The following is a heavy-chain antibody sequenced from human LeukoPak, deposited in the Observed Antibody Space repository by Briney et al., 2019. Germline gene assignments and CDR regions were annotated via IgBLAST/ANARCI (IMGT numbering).Heavy chain of an antibody. CDR1: GGTFSSYA. Sequence: SVKVSCKASGGTFSSYAISWVRQAPGQGLEWMGGIIPIFGTANYAQKFQGRVTITADKSTSTAYMELSSLRSEDTAVYYCARTGAGTAMVTDVWGKGTTVTVSS. J-gene: IGHJ6*04. V-gene: IGHV1-69*06. CDR2: IIPIFGTA. D-gene: IGHD5-18*01. CDR3: ARTGAGTAMVTDV.